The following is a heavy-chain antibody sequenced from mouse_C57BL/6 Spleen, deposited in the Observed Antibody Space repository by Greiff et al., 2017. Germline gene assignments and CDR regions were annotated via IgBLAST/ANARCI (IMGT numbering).Heavy chain of an antibody. V-gene: IGHV1-54*01. J-gene: IGHJ4*01. D-gene: IGHD2-2*01. CDR1: GYAFTNYL. CDR2: INPGSGGT. Sequence: QVQLQQSGAELVRPGTSVKVSCKASGYAFTNYLIEWVKQRPGQGLEWIGVINPGSGGTNYNEKFKGKATLTADKSSSTAYMQLSSLTSEDSAVYFCARERHGYICAMDCWGQGTSVTVSS. CDR3: ARERHGYICAMDC.